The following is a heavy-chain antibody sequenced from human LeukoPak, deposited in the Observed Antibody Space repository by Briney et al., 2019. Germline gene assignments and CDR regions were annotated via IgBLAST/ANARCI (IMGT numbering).Heavy chain of an antibody. CDR3: ARANYDILTGYYNPTNYYGMDV. CDR2: TYYRSKWYN. V-gene: IGHV6-1*01. Sequence: SQTLSLTCAISGDSVSNNSAAWNWTRQSPSRGLEWLGRTYYRSKWYNDYAVSVKSRITIKPDTSKNQFSLQLNSVTPEDTAVYYCARANYDILTGYYNPTNYYGMDVWGQGTTVTVSS. D-gene: IGHD3-9*01. J-gene: IGHJ6*02. CDR1: GDSVSNNSAA.